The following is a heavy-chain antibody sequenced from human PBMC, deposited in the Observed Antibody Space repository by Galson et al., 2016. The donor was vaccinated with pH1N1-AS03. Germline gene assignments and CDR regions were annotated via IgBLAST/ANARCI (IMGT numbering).Heavy chain of an antibody. J-gene: IGHJ3*02. V-gene: IGHV1-69*13. D-gene: IGHD2-21*01. CDR2: FISLYDKA. CDR3: AQEGIYCVDGACHQRTDGFEI. CDR1: GGTLSTFA. Sequence: SVKVSCKASGGTLSTFAISWVRQAPGQGLEWMGGFISLYDKANYAPKFQDRVTITAAESTNTAFMELSSLRSEDTAVYYCAQEGIYCVDGACHQRTDGFEICGQGTEVTVSS.